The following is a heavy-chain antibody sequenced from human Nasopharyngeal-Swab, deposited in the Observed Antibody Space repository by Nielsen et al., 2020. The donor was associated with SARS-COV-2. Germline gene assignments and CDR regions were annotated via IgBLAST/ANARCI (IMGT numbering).Heavy chain of an antibody. CDR3: ARHGAGADY. Sequence: SETLSLTFTVSGGSISSSSYYWGWIRQPPGKGLEWIGSIYYSGSTYYNPSLKSRVTISVDTSKNQFSLKLSSVTAADTAVYYCARHGAGADYWGQGTLVTVSS. V-gene: IGHV4-39*01. CDR1: GGSISSSSYY. J-gene: IGHJ4*02. CDR2: IYYSGST. D-gene: IGHD6-19*01.